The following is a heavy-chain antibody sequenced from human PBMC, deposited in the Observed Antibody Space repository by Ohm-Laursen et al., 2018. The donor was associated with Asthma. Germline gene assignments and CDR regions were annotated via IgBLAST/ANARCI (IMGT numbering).Heavy chain of an antibody. CDR3: ARIGPEWELPGREYSLHH. Sequence: SLRLSCAASGYTFSRYSIHWVRQFPGKGREWVASISPARTFIYYADSVRGRFTTSRDNAKNSVYLQMNSLRAEDTALYYCARIGPEWELPGREYSLHHWGEGTLVTVSS. CDR1: GYTFSRYS. V-gene: IGHV3-21*01. J-gene: IGHJ1*01. D-gene: IGHD1-26*01. CDR2: ISPARTFI.